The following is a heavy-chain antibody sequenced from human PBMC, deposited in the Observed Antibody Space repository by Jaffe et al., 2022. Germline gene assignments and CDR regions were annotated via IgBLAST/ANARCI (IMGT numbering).Heavy chain of an antibody. CDR2: IYTSGST. Sequence: QVQLQESGPGLVKPSQTLSLTCTVSGGSISSGSYYWSWIRQPAGKGLEWIGRIYTSGSTNYNPSLKSRVTISVDTSKNQFSLKLSSVTAADTAVYYCARLGIWFGESPDYYFDYWGQGTLVTVSS. V-gene: IGHV4-61*02. CDR1: GGSISSGSYY. CDR3: ARLGIWFGESPDYYFDY. J-gene: IGHJ4*02. D-gene: IGHD3-10*01.